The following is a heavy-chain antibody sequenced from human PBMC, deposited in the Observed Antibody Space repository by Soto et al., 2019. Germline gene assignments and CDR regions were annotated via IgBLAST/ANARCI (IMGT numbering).Heavy chain of an antibody. CDR1: GGTFSSYA. Sequence: ASVKVSCKASGGTFSSYAISWVRQAPGQGLEWMGWISAYNGNTNYAQKLQGRVTMTTDTSTSTAYMELRSLRSDDTALYYCARLEAYYDSSGYDNWFDPWGQGTLVTVSS. V-gene: IGHV1-18*01. CDR2: ISAYNGNT. J-gene: IGHJ5*02. D-gene: IGHD3-22*01. CDR3: ARLEAYYDSSGYDNWFDP.